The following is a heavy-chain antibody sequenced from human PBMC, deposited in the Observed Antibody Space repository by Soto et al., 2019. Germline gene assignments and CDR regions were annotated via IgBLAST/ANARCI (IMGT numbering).Heavy chain of an antibody. J-gene: IGHJ4*02. D-gene: IGHD2-2*02. CDR1: GGTFSSYA. CDR3: ARGRRYCSSTSCYTLPDY. CDR2: IIPIFGTA. Sequence: RASVKVSCKASGGTFSSYAISWVRQAPGQGLEWMGGIIPIFGTANYAQKFQGRVTITADESTSTAYMELSSLRSEDTAVYYCARGRRYCSSTSCYTLPDYWGQGTLVTVSS. V-gene: IGHV1-69*13.